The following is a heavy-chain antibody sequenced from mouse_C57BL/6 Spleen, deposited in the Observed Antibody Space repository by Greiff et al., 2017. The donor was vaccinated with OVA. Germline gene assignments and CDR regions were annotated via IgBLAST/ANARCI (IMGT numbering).Heavy chain of an antibody. Sequence: EVQLKESGGDLVKPGGSLKLSCAASGFTFSSYGMSWVRQTPDKRLEWVATISSGGSYTYYPDSVKGRFTISRDNAKNTLYLQMSSLKSEDTAMYYCARQGPTIVTKIYYAMDYWGQGTSVTVSS. J-gene: IGHJ4*01. CDR1: GFTFSSYG. CDR3: ARQGPTIVTKIYYAMDY. V-gene: IGHV5-6*01. CDR2: ISSGGSYT. D-gene: IGHD2-5*01.